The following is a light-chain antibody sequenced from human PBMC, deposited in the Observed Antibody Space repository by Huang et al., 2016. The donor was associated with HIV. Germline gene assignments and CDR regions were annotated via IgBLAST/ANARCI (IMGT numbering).Light chain of an antibody. CDR2: KVS. CDR3: MQGIHWPPGT. Sequence: DVVMTQSPLSLPVTLGQPASISCRSSQSLVHSDGNTYLNWFQQRPGQSPRRLIYKVSNRDSGVPDRFSGSGSGTDFTLKISRVEAEDVGVYYCMQGIHWPPGTFGQGTKVEIK. J-gene: IGKJ1*01. CDR1: QSLVHSDGNTY. V-gene: IGKV2-30*02.